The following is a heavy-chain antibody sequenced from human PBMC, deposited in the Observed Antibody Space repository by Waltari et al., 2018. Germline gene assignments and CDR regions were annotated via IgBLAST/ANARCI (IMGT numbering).Heavy chain of an antibody. V-gene: IGHV4-4*02. J-gene: IGHJ4*02. CDR3: ARDRGRGLYLDS. CDR1: GDSMSSAYW. D-gene: IGHD2-15*01. Sequence: QLQLQQAGPGLVKPSESLPLTCAVSGDSMSSAYWWRWGRQPPGKGLEWIGQIRGSGRTNYNPSLDSRVTISIDTSNNHLSLKVASVTAADTAVYYWARDRGRGLYLDSWGQGTLVTVSP. CDR2: IRGSGRT.